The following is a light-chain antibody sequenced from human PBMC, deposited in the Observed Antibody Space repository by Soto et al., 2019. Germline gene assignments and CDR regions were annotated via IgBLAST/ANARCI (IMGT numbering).Light chain of an antibody. J-gene: IGLJ1*01. V-gene: IGLV2-14*01. CDR2: EVS. CDR1: SSDVGYYNY. Sequence: QSVLTQPASVSGSPGQSITISCTGTSSDVGYYNYVSWYQQHPGKALKLIIYEVSNRPSGVSNRFSGSKSGNTASLTISGLQAEDEADYYCSSYTSSSTLYVFGTGTKLTVL. CDR3: SSYTSSSTLYV.